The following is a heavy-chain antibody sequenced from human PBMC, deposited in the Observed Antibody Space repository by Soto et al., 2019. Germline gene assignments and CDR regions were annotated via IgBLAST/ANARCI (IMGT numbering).Heavy chain of an antibody. CDR1: GFTFSSYA. Sequence: PGGSLRLSCAASGFTFSSYAMSWVRQAPGKGLEWVSAISGSGGSTYYADSVKGRFTISRDNSKNTLYLQMNSLRAEDTAVYYCAKNGVPAARYTGYYYGMDVWGQGTTVTVSS. J-gene: IGHJ6*02. V-gene: IGHV3-23*01. CDR3: AKNGVPAARYTGYYYGMDV. D-gene: IGHD2-2*01. CDR2: ISGSGGST.